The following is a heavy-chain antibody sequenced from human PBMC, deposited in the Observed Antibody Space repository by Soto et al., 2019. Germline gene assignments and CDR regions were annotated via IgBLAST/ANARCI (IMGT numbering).Heavy chain of an antibody. D-gene: IGHD3-9*01. CDR2: IRSKAYGGTT. CDR3: TSHLYYDILTGYLLDAFDI. Sequence: PGGSLRLSCTASGFTFGDYAMSWVRQAPGKGLEWVGFIRSKAYGGTTEYAASVKGRFTISRDDSKSIAYLQMNSLKTEDTAVYYCTSHLYYDILTGYLLDAFDIWGQGTMVTVSS. V-gene: IGHV3-49*04. J-gene: IGHJ3*02. CDR1: GFTFGDYA.